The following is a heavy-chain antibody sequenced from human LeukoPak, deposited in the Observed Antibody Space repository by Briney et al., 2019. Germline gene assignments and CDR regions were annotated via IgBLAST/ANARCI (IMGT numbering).Heavy chain of an antibody. CDR1: GFTFSHYG. V-gene: IGHV3-33*06. J-gene: IGHJ4*02. CDR3: AKDAQRGFDYSNSLDY. CDR2: IWHDGSDK. D-gene: IGHD4-11*01. Sequence: GGSLSLSCAASGFTFSHYGMHWVRQAPGKGLEWVAVIWHDGSDKYYADSVKGRFTISRDNSKNTVYLHMDSLRAEDTAIYYCAKDAQRGFDYSNSLDYWGQGTMVTVSS.